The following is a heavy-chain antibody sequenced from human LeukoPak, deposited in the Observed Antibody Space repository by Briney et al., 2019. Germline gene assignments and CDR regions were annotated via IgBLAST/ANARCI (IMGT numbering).Heavy chain of an antibody. J-gene: IGHJ4*02. Sequence: SETLSLTCTVSGASISSSTYYWGWIRQPPGKGLEWIGSIYYSGSTYYSPSLKSRVTISVDTSKNQLSLKLSSVTAADTAVYYCARGSGPTHRSLIFDYWGQGTLVTVSS. CDR1: GASISSSTYY. CDR3: ARGSGPTHRSLIFDY. V-gene: IGHV4-39*01. CDR2: IYYSGST. D-gene: IGHD2-8*01.